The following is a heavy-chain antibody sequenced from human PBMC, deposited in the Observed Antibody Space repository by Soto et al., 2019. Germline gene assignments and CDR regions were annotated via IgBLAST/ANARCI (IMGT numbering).Heavy chain of an antibody. V-gene: IGHV3-48*02. Sequence: GGSLRLSCAASGFIFRSYSLNWVRQVPGKGLEWLSYISSSSRITYYADSVKGRFTVSRDNAKNSLYLQMNSLRDEDTAVYYCARDQDIVVAPGAYGMDFWGQGTTVTVSS. CDR2: ISSSSRIT. D-gene: IGHD2-2*01. CDR1: GFIFRSYS. J-gene: IGHJ6*02. CDR3: ARDQDIVVAPGAYGMDF.